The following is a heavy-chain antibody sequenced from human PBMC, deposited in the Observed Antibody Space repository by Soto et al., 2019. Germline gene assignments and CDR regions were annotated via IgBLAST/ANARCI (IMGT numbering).Heavy chain of an antibody. CDR1: GGSISSGYCY. V-gene: IGHV4-30-4*01. D-gene: IGHD2-21*01. CDR2: IYDSGNT. CDR3: GSYSLYGMDV. Sequence: SETLSLTCSVSGGSISSGYCYWSWIRHAPGKGREGIGNIYDSGNTYYNPSRKSRLIISIDTSKNQLSLKLVSVTAADAAVYYCGSYSLYGMDVWGQGTTVTVSS. J-gene: IGHJ6*02.